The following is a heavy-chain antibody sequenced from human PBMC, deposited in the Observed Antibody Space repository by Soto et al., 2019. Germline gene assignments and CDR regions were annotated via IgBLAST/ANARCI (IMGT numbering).Heavy chain of an antibody. CDR2: INHSGST. D-gene: IGHD6-13*01. J-gene: IGHJ4*02. CDR1: GGSFSGYY. Sequence: SETLSLTCAVYGGSFSGYYWSWIRQPPGKGLEWIGEINHSGSTNYNPSLKSRVTMSVDTSKNQFSLKLSSVTAADTAVYYCARAAAGPSIDYCGQGTLVTVSA. V-gene: IGHV4-34*01. CDR3: ARAAAGPSIDY.